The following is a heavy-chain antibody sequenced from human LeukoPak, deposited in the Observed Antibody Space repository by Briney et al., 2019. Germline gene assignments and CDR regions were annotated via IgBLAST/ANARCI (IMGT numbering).Heavy chain of an antibody. Sequence: PGGSLRLSCAASGFTFSSHWMRWVRQAPGKGLVWVSHVNSEGSSTNYADSVKGRFTISRDNAKNTLYLHMNSLRAEDTAVYYCARTLRVGATGYRSDYWGQGTLVTVSS. CDR1: GFTFSSHW. J-gene: IGHJ4*02. D-gene: IGHD1-26*01. CDR3: ARTLRVGATGYRSDY. V-gene: IGHV3-74*01. CDR2: VNSEGSST.